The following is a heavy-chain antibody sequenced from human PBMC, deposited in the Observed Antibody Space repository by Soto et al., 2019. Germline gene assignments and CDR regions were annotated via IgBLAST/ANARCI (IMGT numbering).Heavy chain of an antibody. D-gene: IGHD3-22*01. V-gene: IGHV3-21*01. CDR1: GFTFSSYS. J-gene: IGHJ3*02. CDR2: ISSSSSYI. Sequence: GGSLRLSCAASGFTFSSYSMNWVRQAPGKGLEWVSSISSSSSYIYYADSVKGRFTISRDNAKNSLYLQMNSLRAEDTAVYYCARDEATHTMIVVARSDAFDIWVQGTMVTVSS. CDR3: ARDEATHTMIVVARSDAFDI.